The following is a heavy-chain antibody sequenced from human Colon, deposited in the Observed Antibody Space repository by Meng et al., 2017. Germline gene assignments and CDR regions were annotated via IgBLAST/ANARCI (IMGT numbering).Heavy chain of an antibody. CDR2: IYWDDDK. J-gene: IGHJ4*02. CDR1: GFALSGVT. Sequence: QITLKESGPTLVKPTQTLTLTCSIPGFALSGVTVAWIRQPPGKALECLAVIYWDDDKRYRPSLESRLTITKDTSKHQVVLTMTNVDPVDTATYYCARARELWGRPLPSPFDYWGPGTLVTVSS. D-gene: IGHD7-27*01. CDR3: ARARELWGRPLPSPFDY. V-gene: IGHV2-5*02.